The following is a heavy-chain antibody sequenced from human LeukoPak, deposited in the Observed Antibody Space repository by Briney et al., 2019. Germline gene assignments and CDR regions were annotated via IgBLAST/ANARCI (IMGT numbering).Heavy chain of an antibody. CDR3: ARGSNWSHRNRHFDY. CDR1: GFTFSSYS. J-gene: IGHJ4*02. V-gene: IGHV3-48*01. D-gene: IGHD6-13*01. CDR2: ISSSSTI. Sequence: PGGSLRLSCAASGFTFSSYSMNWVRQAPGKGLEWASYISSSSTIYYADSVKGRFTISRDNAKNSLYLQVNSLRAEDTAVYYCARGSNWSHRNRHFDYWGQGTLVTVSS.